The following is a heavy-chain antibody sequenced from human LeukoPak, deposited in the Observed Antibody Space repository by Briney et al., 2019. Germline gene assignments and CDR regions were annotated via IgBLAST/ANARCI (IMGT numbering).Heavy chain of an antibody. Sequence: PSETLSLTCTLSGVSISSSSYLWGWIPQPPGKGREGIETIYYSGSTYYNPSLKSRVTISVDTSKNQFSLKLSSVTAADTAVDYCSYNTDYYYFYMDVWGKGTMVTVSS. V-gene: IGHV4-39*07. J-gene: IGHJ6*03. CDR2: IYYSGST. CDR3: SYNTDYYYFYMDV. D-gene: IGHD5-24*01. CDR1: GVSISSSSYL.